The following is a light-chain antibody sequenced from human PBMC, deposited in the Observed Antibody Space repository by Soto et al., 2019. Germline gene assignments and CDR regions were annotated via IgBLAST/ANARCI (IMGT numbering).Light chain of an antibody. Sequence: QSVLTQPPSVSGAPGQRVTISCAGSSSHIGATYDIHWYQQLPGAAPRLLIYGNSNRPSGVPDRFAGSKSGTSASLAIIGLRVEEEVIYYCQAFDTSLSASGVFGGGTKLTVL. J-gene: IGLJ3*02. V-gene: IGLV1-40*01. CDR3: QAFDTSLSASGV. CDR1: SSHIGATYD. CDR2: GNS.